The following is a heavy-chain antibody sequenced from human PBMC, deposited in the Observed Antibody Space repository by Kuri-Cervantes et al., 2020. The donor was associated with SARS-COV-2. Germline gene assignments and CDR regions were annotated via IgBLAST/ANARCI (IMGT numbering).Heavy chain of an antibody. V-gene: IGHV3-21*06. CDR3: ARGGSGDSRPSHYDIPDFYYTLDV. D-gene: IGHD3-9*01. CDR2: ISRTSTYK. J-gene: IGHJ6*02. CDR1: GFSSTSYS. Sequence: GESLKISCAASGFSSTSYSMTWVRQTPGKGLEWVSSISRTSTYKHYADSVKGRFSVSRDNAKNSLYLQLESLRVEDTAIYYCARGGSGDSRPSHYDIPDFYYTLDVWGQGTTVTVSS.